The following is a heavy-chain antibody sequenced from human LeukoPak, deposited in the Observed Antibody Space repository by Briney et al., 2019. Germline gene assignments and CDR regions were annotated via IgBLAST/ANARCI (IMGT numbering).Heavy chain of an antibody. CDR2: ISSSGSTI. CDR3: ARAMGGYCSGGSCSWGFDY. CDR1: GFTFSSYA. Sequence: GGSLRLSCAASGFTFSSYAMSWVRQAPGKGLEWVSYISSSGSTIYYADSVKGRFTISRDNAKNSLYLQMNSLRAEDTAVYYCARAMGGYCSGGSCSWGFDYWGQGTLVTVSS. D-gene: IGHD2-15*01. J-gene: IGHJ4*02. V-gene: IGHV3-48*04.